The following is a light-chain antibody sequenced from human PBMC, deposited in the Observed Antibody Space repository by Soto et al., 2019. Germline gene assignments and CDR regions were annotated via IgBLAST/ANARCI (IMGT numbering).Light chain of an antibody. CDR3: QQRSTWLGT. J-gene: IGKJ1*01. CDR1: QSVSRY. Sequence: EIVLTQSPVTLSLSPGERATLSCRASQSVSRYLAWYQQKPGQAPRLLIYDASNRATGIPARFSGSGSGTDFTLTINSLEPEDFAVYYCQQRSTWLGTFGQGTRVEI. CDR2: DAS. V-gene: IGKV3-11*01.